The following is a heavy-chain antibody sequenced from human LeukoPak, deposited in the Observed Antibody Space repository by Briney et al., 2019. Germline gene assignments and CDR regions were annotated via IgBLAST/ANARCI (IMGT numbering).Heavy chain of an antibody. V-gene: IGHV3-74*01. D-gene: IGHD3-22*01. Sequence: GGSLRLSCAASGFTFSSYWMHWVRQAPGKGLVWVSRINSDGSSTSYADSVKGRFTISRDNAKNTLYLQMNSLRAEDTAVYYCARVLPIDYYDSSGDNDAFDIWGQGTMVTVSS. CDR3: ARVLPIDYYDSSGDNDAFDI. CDR2: INSDGSST. CDR1: GFTFSSYW. J-gene: IGHJ3*02.